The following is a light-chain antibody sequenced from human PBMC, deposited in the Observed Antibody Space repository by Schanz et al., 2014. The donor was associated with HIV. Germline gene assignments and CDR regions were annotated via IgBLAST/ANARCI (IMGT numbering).Light chain of an antibody. CDR3: QQSYGTSWT. J-gene: IGKJ1*01. V-gene: IGKV1-39*01. CDR2: STS. Sequence: DIHMTQSPSTLSASVGDRVTLTCRASQSIGNSLAWFQLKPGRAPKLLIYSTSHLQTGVPSTFSGSGSGTEFTLTISSLQPEDFATYYCQQSYGTSWTFGQGTKVEIK. CDR1: QSIGNS.